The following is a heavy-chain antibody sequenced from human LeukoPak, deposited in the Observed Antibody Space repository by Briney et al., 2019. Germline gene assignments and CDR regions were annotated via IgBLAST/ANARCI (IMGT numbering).Heavy chain of an antibody. V-gene: IGHV1-2*02. CDR2: INPNSGGT. CDR1: GYTFTGYY. Sequence: ASVKVSCKASGYTFTGYYMHWVRQAPGQGLEWMGWINPNSGGTNYAQKFQGRVTMTRDTSISTAYMELSRLRSDDTAVYYCAREVSGSGWTNYYYYYYMDVWGKGITVTVSS. D-gene: IGHD6-19*01. J-gene: IGHJ6*03. CDR3: AREVSGSGWTNYYYYYYMDV.